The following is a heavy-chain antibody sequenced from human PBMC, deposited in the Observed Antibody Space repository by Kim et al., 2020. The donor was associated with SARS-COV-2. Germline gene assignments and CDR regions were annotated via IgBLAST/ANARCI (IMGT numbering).Heavy chain of an antibody. V-gene: IGHV4-39*01. J-gene: IGHJ4*02. CDR2: IYYSGST. CDR1: GGSISSSSYY. Sequence: SETLSLTCTVSGGSISSSSYYWGWIRQPPGKGLEWIGSIYYSGSTYYNPSLKSRVTISVDTSKNQFSLKLSSVTAADTAVYYCASLLEGGSGTSYYFDYWGQGTLVTVSS. CDR3: ASLLEGGSGTSYYFDY. D-gene: IGHD3-10*01.